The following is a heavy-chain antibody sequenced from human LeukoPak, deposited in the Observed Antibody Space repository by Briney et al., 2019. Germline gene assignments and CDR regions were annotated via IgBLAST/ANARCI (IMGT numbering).Heavy chain of an antibody. CDR1: GFTFSTFG. CDR3: ARYYSHTSAWSEGGLDQ. CDR2: IWYDGSKK. Sequence: AGGSLRLSCAASGFTFSTFGMHWVRQAPGKGPEWVAVIWYDGSKKYYIDFAEGRFTISRDNSRNTLYLQMNSLRADDTAVYYCARYYSHTSAWSEGGLDQWGQGTLVTVSS. V-gene: IGHV3-33*01. D-gene: IGHD6-19*01. J-gene: IGHJ4*02.